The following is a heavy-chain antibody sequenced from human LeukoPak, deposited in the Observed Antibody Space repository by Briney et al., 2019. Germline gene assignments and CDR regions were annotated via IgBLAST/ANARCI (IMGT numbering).Heavy chain of an antibody. V-gene: IGHV3-49*03. J-gene: IGHJ4*02. CDR2: IRNKTYGGTT. Sequence: GGSLRLSCTASGFTFRDYAMNWFRQAPGRGLEWVGFIRNKTYGGTTEYAPSVKGRFTISRDDFESIAYLQVNSLKTEDTAVYYCTRGLWATSGPRDYWGQGTLVTVSS. CDR1: GFTFRDYA. D-gene: IGHD4/OR15-4a*01. CDR3: TRGLWATSGPRDY.